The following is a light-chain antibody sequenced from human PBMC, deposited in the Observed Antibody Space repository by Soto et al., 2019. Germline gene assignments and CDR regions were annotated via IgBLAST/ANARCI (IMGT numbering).Light chain of an antibody. Sequence: QSVLTQSPSASASLGASVKLTCILSSGHSSYVIAWHQQQPEKGPRYLMKVNSDGSHSKGDGIPDRFSGSSSGAERHLTISSLQSDDEADYYCQTWGTGTWVFGGGTKLTVL. CDR3: QTWGTGTWV. V-gene: IGLV4-69*01. CDR1: SGHSSYV. J-gene: IGLJ3*02. CDR2: VNSDGSH.